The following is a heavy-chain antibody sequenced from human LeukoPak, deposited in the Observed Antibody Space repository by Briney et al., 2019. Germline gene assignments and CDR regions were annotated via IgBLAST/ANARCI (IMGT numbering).Heavy chain of an antibody. CDR1: GFTFSSYW. CDR2: IKQDGSEK. CDR3: ARGTGTIGYYYYMDV. J-gene: IGHJ6*03. D-gene: IGHD1-7*01. V-gene: IGHV3-7*03. Sequence: PGESLRLSCAASGFTFSSYWMAWVRQAPGKGLEWVANIKQDGSEKYYVDSVKGRFTISRDNAKNSLYLQMNSLRAEDTALYYCARGTGTIGYYYYMDVWGKGTTVTVSS.